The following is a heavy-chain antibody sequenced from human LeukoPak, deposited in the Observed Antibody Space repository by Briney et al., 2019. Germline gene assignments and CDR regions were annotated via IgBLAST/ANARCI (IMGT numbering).Heavy chain of an antibody. V-gene: IGHV4-31*03. CDR3: AREDSAVADDAFDI. CDR1: GGSISSGAYY. CDR2: IYYSGST. D-gene: IGHD2-15*01. J-gene: IGHJ3*02. Sequence: KPSQTLSLTCTVSGGSISSGAYYWSWIRQLPGKGLEWIGYIYYSGSTNYNPSLKSRVTMSVDTSKNQFSLKLSSVTAADTAVYYCAREDSAVADDAFDIWGQGTMVTVSS.